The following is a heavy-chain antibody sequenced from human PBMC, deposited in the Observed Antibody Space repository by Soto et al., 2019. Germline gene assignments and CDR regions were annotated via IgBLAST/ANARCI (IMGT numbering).Heavy chain of an antibody. CDR2: IYYSGST. D-gene: IGHD4-17*01. J-gene: IGHJ4*02. Sequence: SETLSLTCTVSGGSISSGGYYWSWIRQHPGKGLEWIGYIYYSGSTYYNPSLKSRVTISVDTSKNQFSLKLSSVTAADTAVYYCARDMWGDYGSPFFDYWGQGTLVTVSS. CDR1: GGSISSGGYY. CDR3: ARDMWGDYGSPFFDY. V-gene: IGHV4-31*03.